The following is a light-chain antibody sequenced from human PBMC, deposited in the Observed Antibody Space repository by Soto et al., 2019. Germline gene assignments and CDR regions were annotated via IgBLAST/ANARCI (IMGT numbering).Light chain of an antibody. Sequence: QSVLTQPPSVSGTPGQRVSISCSGGSSNIGSNTVNWYQQFPGTAPQLLFFRNTQRPSGVPERFSASKSGTSASLAISGLQSVDEADYYRAAWDDSPRGMMFGGGTKATVL. CDR1: SSNIGSNT. CDR2: RNT. J-gene: IGLJ3*02. CDR3: AAWDDSPRGMM. V-gene: IGLV1-44*01.